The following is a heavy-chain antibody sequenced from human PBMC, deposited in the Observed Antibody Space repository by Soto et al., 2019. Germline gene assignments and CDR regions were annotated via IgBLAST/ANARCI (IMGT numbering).Heavy chain of an antibody. J-gene: IGHJ6*02. D-gene: IGHD6-6*01. V-gene: IGHV3-21*01. Sequence: EGQLVDSGGGLVRPGGSLRLSCAGSGFTFSRYSMNWVRQAPGKGLEWVSSISSSSGNVYYAESVKGRFTISRDNAKNSLYLQMNSLRDEDTAVYYCARDPSSSPYYGMDVWGQGTTVTVSS. CDR1: GFTFSRYS. CDR3: ARDPSSSPYYGMDV. CDR2: ISSSSGNV.